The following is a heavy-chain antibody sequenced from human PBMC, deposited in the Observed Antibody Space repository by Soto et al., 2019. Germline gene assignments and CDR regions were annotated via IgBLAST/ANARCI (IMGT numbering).Heavy chain of an antibody. CDR3: ARQQSAVVTAPGVH. J-gene: IGHJ4*02. D-gene: IGHD5-18*01. Sequence: GESLKISCKGSGYNFSTYWIAWVRQMPGKGLEWMGIIYPDDSDTRYSPSFKGQVTMSADKSISTAYLQWSSLKASDTALYYCARQQSAVVTAPGVHWGQGTLVTVSS. V-gene: IGHV5-51*01. CDR1: GYNFSTYW. CDR2: IYPDDSDT.